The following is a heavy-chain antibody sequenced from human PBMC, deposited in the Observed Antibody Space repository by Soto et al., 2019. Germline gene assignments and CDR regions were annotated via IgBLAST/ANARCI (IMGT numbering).Heavy chain of an antibody. V-gene: IGHV1-69*13. D-gene: IGHD3-3*01. CDR1: GGTFSSYA. Sequence: SVKVSCKASGGTFSSYAISRVRQAPGQGLEWMGGIIPIFGTANYAQKFQGRVTITADESTSTAYMELSSLRSEDTAVYYCARYSITIFGVVIIPVGGYGMDVWGQGTTVTVSS. CDR2: IIPIFGTA. J-gene: IGHJ6*02. CDR3: ARYSITIFGVVIIPVGGYGMDV.